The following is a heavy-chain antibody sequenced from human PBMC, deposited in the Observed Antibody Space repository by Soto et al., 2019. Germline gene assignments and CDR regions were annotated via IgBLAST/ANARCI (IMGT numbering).Heavy chain of an antibody. J-gene: IGHJ5*01. CDR2: VFWDDDK. CDR3: AHAFRGAGSYTGDRVES. D-gene: IGHD3-10*01. CDR1: GFSLSTIGGA. V-gene: IGHV2-5*02. Sequence: QITLKESGPTLVKPTQTLTLTCSFSGFSLSTIGGAVGWISQPPGKALVFLALVFWDDDKRYNPSLKSRLTNNQATSKHQVVITMPNTDPVDTASYYSAHAFRGAGSYTGDRVESGGQGTLVMVSP.